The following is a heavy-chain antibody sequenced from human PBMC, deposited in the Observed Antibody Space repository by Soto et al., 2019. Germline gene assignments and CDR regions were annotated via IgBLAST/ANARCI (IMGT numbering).Heavy chain of an antibody. CDR2: IIPIFGTA. D-gene: IGHD5-12*01. CDR3: ASTVAKYNYYGMDV. CDR1: GGTFSSYA. V-gene: IGHV1-69*12. J-gene: IGHJ6*02. Sequence: QVQLVQSGAEVKKPGSSVKVSCKASGGTFSSYAISWVRQAPGQGLEWMGGIIPIFGTANYAQKFQGRVTITADEATNTAYRELSSLRSEATAVYYCASTVAKYNYYGMDVWGQGTPVTVS.